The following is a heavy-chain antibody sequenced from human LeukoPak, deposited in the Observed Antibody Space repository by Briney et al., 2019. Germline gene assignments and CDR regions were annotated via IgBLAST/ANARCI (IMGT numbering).Heavy chain of an antibody. CDR3: ARAREGNDYPFVY. V-gene: IGHV4-61*09. CDR2: FYSSGST. D-gene: IGHD4-11*01. CDR1: GASINSGSYY. J-gene: IGHJ4*02. Sequence: SETLSLTCTVSGASINSGSYYWSWIRQPAGKGLEFIGHFYSSGSTNYNPSLKSRVSISVNTSKNQFSLKLSSMTAADTALYFCARAREGNDYPFVYWGQGTLVTVSS.